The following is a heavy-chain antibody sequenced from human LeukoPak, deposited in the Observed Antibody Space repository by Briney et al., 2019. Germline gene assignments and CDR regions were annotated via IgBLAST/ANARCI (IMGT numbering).Heavy chain of an antibody. CDR1: EFTFTSYE. V-gene: IGHV3-48*03. D-gene: IGHD6-6*01. J-gene: IGHJ3*02. CDR3: ARGPSIAARYDAFDI. Sequence: GGSLRLSCAASEFTFTSYELNWVRGAPGNGLEWVSDISSSGNTISYADSVNGRFTISRDNAKNSLYLQVISLRAEDTAVYYCARGPSIAARYDAFDIWGQGTMVTVSS. CDR2: ISSSGNTI.